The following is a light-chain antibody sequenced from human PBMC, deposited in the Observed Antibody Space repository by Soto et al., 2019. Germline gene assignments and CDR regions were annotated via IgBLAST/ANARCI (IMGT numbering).Light chain of an antibody. J-gene: IGKJ5*01. Sequence: EIVLTQSPGTLSLSPRERATLSCRASESVSSYLAWYQQKPGQAPRLLIYDASTRATGIPPRFSASGSGTDFTLTVNSLQSEDIAVYYCQQYHNWPVTFGQGTRLEIK. V-gene: IGKV3-15*01. CDR1: ESVSSY. CDR2: DAS. CDR3: QQYHNWPVT.